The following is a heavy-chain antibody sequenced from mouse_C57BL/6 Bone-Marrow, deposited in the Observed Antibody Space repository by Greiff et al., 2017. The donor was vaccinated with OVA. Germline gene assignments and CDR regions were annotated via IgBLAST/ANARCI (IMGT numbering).Heavy chain of an antibody. CDR1: GYTFTSYW. CDR2: IYPSDSET. CDR3: ARTRGFAY. J-gene: IGHJ3*01. Sequence: QVQLQQPGAELVRPGSSVKLSCKASGYTFTSYWMDWVKQRPGQGLEWIGNIYPSDSETHYNQKFKDKATLTVDKSSSTAYMQLSSLTAEDSAVYYCARTRGFAYWGQGTLVTVSA. D-gene: IGHD3-1*01. V-gene: IGHV1-61*01.